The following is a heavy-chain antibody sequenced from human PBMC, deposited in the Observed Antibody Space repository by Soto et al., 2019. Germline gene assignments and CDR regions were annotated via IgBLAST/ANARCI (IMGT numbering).Heavy chain of an antibody. D-gene: IGHD3-22*01. Sequence: GGSLRLSCAASGFTFSSYGMHWVRQAPGKGLEWVAVISYDGSNKYYADSVKGRFTISRDNSKNTLYLQMNSLRAEDTAVYYCAKMLRYYYDSSGPHYWGQGTLVTVSS. V-gene: IGHV3-30*18. CDR2: ISYDGSNK. CDR3: AKMLRYYYDSSGPHY. CDR1: GFTFSSYG. J-gene: IGHJ4*02.